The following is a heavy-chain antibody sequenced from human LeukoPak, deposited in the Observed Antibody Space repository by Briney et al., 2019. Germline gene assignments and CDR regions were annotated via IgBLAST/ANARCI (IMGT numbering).Heavy chain of an antibody. D-gene: IGHD6-19*01. CDR3: ASQGWHVNWFDP. Sequence: SETLSLTCTVSGGSISSSSYYWGWIRQPPGKGLEWIGSIYYSGSTYYNPSLKSRVTISVDTSKNQFSLKLSSVTAADTAVYYCASQGWHVNWFDPWGQGTLVTVSS. CDR1: GGSISSSSYY. V-gene: IGHV4-39*07. CDR2: IYYSGST. J-gene: IGHJ5*02.